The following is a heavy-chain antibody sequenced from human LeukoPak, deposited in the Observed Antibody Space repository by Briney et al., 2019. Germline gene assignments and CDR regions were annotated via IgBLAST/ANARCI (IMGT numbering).Heavy chain of an antibody. CDR3: ARGATYYYDSSGYYYPRGYFDY. Sequence: ASVKVPCKASGYTFTSYGISWVRQAPGQGLEWMGWISAYNGNTNYAQKLQGRVTMTTDTSTSTAYMELRSLRSDDTAVYYCARGATYYYDSSGYYYPRGYFDYWGQGTLVTVSS. CDR1: GYTFTSYG. J-gene: IGHJ4*02. V-gene: IGHV1-18*01. CDR2: ISAYNGNT. D-gene: IGHD3-22*01.